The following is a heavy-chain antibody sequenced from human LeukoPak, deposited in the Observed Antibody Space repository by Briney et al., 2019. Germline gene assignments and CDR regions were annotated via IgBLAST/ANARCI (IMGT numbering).Heavy chain of an antibody. V-gene: IGHV1-2*02. D-gene: IGHD3-9*01. CDR1: GYTFTGYY. CDR2: INPNSGGT. CDR3: ARVVDILTGHDTALDY. Sequence: ASVKVSCKTSGYTFTGYYMHWVRQAPGQGLEWMGWINPNSGGTNFAQNFQGRVTMTTVTSISTAYMELSRLRSDDTAVYYCARVVDILTGHDTALDYWGQGTLDTVSS. J-gene: IGHJ4*02.